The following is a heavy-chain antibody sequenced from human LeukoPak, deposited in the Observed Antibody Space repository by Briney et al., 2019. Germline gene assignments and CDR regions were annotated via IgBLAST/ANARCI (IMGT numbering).Heavy chain of an antibody. V-gene: IGHV1-18*01. D-gene: IGHD1-26*01. CDR2: ISTYNGNT. CDR3: ARVGLMYSGSYYLDY. J-gene: IGHJ4*02. Sequence: ASVKVSCKSSGDTSSSYGISWMRQAPGQGLEWMGWISTYNGNTNYAQKFHGRVTMTTDTSTRTAYMELRSLRSDDTAVYYCARVGLMYSGSYYLDYWGQGTLVTVSS. CDR1: GDTSSSYG.